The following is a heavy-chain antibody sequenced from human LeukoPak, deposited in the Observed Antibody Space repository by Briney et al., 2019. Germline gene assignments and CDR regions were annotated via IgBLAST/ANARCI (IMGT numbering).Heavy chain of an antibody. Sequence: ASVKVSCKASGYTFTAYYMHWVRQAPGPGLEWMGWINPNSGGTNYAQKFQGRVTMARDTSISTAYMELSRLRSDDTAVYYCARGANAEYFQHWGKGTLVTVSS. CDR3: ARGANAEYFQH. V-gene: IGHV1-2*02. CDR2: INPNSGGT. J-gene: IGHJ1*01. D-gene: IGHD3-16*01. CDR1: GYTFTAYY.